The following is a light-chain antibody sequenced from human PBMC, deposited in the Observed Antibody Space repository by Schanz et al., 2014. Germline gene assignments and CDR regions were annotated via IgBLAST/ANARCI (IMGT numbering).Light chain of an antibody. V-gene: IGLV1-40*01. Sequence: QSVLTQPPSVSGAPGQRVTISCTGSSSNIGAGYVVHWYQHLPGTAPKLLIYDNNNRPSGVPDRFSGSKSGTSASLAITGLQAEDEADYYCSSYADSSTLFGPGTKLTVL. CDR2: DNN. J-gene: IGLJ1*01. CDR1: SSNIGAGYV. CDR3: SSYADSSTL.